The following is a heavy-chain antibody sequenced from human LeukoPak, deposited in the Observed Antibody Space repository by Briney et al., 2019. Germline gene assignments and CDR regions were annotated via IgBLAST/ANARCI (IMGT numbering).Heavy chain of an antibody. CDR2: IYYSGST. CDR3: ARVARPYYYDSSGTPRGAFDI. V-gene: IGHV4-59*01. D-gene: IGHD3-22*01. Sequence: SETLSLTCTVSGGSISSYYWSWIRQPPGKGLEWIGYIYYSGSTNYNPSLKSRVTISVDTSENQFSLRLSSVTAADTAVYYCARVARPYYYDSSGTPRGAFDIWGQGTMVTVSS. CDR1: GGSISSYY. J-gene: IGHJ3*02.